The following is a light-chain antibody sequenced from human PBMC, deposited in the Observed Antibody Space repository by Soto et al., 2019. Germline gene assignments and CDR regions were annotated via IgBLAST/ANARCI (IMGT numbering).Light chain of an antibody. J-gene: IGLJ3*02. V-gene: IGLV8-61*01. Sequence: QTVVTQEPSLSVSPGGTVTLTCGLSSGSVSTSYSPNWYQQTPGQAPRTLVYNTNTRSSGVPDRFSGSILGNKAALTITGAQADDESHCYCVVHLGSGIWVFGGVTKLTVL. CDR3: VVHLGSGIWV. CDR2: NTN. CDR1: SGSVSTSYS.